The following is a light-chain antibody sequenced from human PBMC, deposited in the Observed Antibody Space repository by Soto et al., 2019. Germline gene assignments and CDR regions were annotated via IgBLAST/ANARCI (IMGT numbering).Light chain of an antibody. J-gene: IGKJ5*01. Sequence: VELTQSPPTLSLSPGERATVCWWASQSVSSYLAWYQQKPGQAPRLLIYDASNRATGIPDRFSGSGSGTDFTLTISRLEPEDFAVYYCQQYGSSPTITFGQGTRLEI. CDR2: DAS. CDR3: QQYGSSPTIT. V-gene: IGKV3-20*01. CDR1: QSVSSY.